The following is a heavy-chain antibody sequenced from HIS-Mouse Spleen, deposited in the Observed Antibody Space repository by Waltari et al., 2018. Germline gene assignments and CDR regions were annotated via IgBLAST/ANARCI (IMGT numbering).Heavy chain of an antibody. D-gene: IGHD6-19*01. CDR1: GGSFSGYY. V-gene: IGHV2-70*11. CDR3: ARIAEGYSSGWYAFDY. J-gene: IGHJ4*02. CDR2: IDWDDDK. Sequence: LLKPSETLSLTCAVYGGSFSGYYWSWIRQPPGKALEWLARIDWDDDKYYSTSLKTRLTISKDTSKNQVVLTMTNMDPVDTATYYCARIAEGYSSGWYAFDYWGQGTLVTVSS.